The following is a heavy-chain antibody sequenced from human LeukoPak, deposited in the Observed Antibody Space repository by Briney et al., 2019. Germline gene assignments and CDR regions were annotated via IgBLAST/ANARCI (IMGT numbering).Heavy chain of an antibody. D-gene: IGHD3-10*01. J-gene: IGHJ6*03. CDR2: IRYDGTNE. Sequence: GGSLRLSCAASGFTFSSFGMHWVRQAPGRGLEWVALIRYDGTNEYYTDSVKGRFTISRDNSKNTLYLQMNSLRAEDTAVYYCAKDSMTITMVRGVISYYYYYYMDVWGKGTTVTISS. V-gene: IGHV3-30*02. CDR3: AKDSMTITMVRGVISYYYYYYMDV. CDR1: GFTFSSFG.